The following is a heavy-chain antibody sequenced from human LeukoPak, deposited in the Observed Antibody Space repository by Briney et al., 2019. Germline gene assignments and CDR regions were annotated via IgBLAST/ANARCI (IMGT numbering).Heavy chain of an antibody. CDR1: GVTFSSYG. CDR2: INQAGSEK. Sequence: GRSLRLSCAASGVTFSSYGMHWVRQAPGEGLEWVANINQAGSEKYYVDSVKGRFTISRDNAKNSLYLLMNSLRAEDTAVYYCASASPAADYWGQGTLVTVSS. J-gene: IGHJ4*02. V-gene: IGHV3-7*01. D-gene: IGHD2-2*01. CDR3: ASASPAADY.